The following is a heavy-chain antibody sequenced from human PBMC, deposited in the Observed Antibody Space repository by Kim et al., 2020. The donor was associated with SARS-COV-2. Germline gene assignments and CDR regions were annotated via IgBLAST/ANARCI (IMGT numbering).Heavy chain of an antibody. J-gene: IGHJ6*03. CDR1: GYTFTSYD. D-gene: IGHD6-6*01. Sequence: ASVKVSCKASGYTFTSYDINWVRQATGQGLEWMGWMNPNRGNTGYAQKFQGRVTMTRNTSISTAYMELSSLRSEDTAVYYCARGRLSRAARQNYYYYMDVWGKGTTVTVSS. CDR2: MNPNRGNT. V-gene: IGHV1-8*01. CDR3: ARGRLSRAARQNYYYYMDV.